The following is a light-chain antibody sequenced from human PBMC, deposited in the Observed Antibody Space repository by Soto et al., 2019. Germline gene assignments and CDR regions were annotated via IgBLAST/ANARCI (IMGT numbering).Light chain of an antibody. CDR2: DNN. V-gene: IGLV1-51*01. J-gene: IGLJ2*01. CDR3: GTWDSSLSAVV. CDR1: GSNIGNNY. Sequence: QSVLTQPPSVSAAPGQKVTISCSGSGSNIGNNYVSWHQLLPGTAPKLLIYDNNERPSGIPDRFSASKSGTSATLVITGLXXGDEADYYCGTWDSSLSAVVFGGGTKLTVL.